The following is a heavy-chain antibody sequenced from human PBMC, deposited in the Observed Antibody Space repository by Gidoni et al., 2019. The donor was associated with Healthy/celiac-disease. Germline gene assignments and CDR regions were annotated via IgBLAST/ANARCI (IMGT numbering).Heavy chain of an antibody. CDR3: ASIVVAATHHLFGY. CDR2: IYSSGST. CDR1: GGSISSGEYY. J-gene: IGHJ4*02. Sequence: QVQLQESGPGLVKPSQTLSLTCTVSGGSISSGEYYWSWIRQPPGKGLEWIGYIYSSGSTYYNPSLKSRVTISVDTSKNQFSLKLSSVTAADTAVYYCASIVVAATHHLFGYWGQGTLVTVSS. D-gene: IGHD2-15*01. V-gene: IGHV4-30-4*01.